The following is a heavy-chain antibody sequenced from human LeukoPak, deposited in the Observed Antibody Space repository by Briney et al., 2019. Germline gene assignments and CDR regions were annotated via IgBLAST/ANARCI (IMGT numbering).Heavy chain of an antibody. D-gene: IGHD2-15*01. CDR2: ISGSGSGGST. Sequence: GGSLRLSCAASGFTFSSSAMSWVRQAPGKGLEWVSNISGSGSGGSTYYADSAKGRFTISRDNSKNTLYLQMNSLRAEDTAVYYCARDFLDDYSVGFDYWGQGTLLTVSS. CDR3: ARDFLDDYSVGFDY. J-gene: IGHJ4*02. V-gene: IGHV3-23*01. CDR1: GFTFSSSA.